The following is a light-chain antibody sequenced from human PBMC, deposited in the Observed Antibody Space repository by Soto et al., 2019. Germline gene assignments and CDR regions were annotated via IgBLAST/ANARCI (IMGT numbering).Light chain of an antibody. Sequence: QSVLTQPPSVSGAPGQRVTISCTGSSSNLGAGYDVPWYQQLPGTAPKLLIYGNNNRPSGVPDRFSGSRSGTSASLAITGLQAEDEADYYCQSYDSSLSVWVFGGGTKLTVL. CDR2: GNN. CDR3: QSYDSSLSVWV. J-gene: IGLJ3*02. CDR1: SSNLGAGYD. V-gene: IGLV1-40*01.